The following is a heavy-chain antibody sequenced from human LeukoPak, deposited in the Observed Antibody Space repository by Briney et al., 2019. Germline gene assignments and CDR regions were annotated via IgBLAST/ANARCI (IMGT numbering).Heavy chain of an antibody. CDR3: ARDHNWNDVPHNNWFDP. CDR1: GCAFTTYD. CDR2: MNPNSGNT. D-gene: IGHD1-1*01. V-gene: IGHV1-8*01. Sequence: ASVKVSCKASGCAFTTYDINWVRQATGQGLEWMGRMNPNSGNTGYAQKFQGRVTMTRDTSTSTVYMELSSLRSEDTAVYYCARDHNWNDVPHNNWFDPWGQGTLVTVSS. J-gene: IGHJ5*02.